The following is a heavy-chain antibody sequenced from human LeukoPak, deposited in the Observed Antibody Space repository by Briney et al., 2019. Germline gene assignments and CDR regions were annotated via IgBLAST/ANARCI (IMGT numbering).Heavy chain of an antibody. Sequence: SETLSLTCSVSGGSISSYFWSWIRQPAGKGLEWIGRIHASGTTIYNPSLKSRVTMSMDTSKNQFSLKLNSMTATDTAVYYCARAHDLDCGDWFDPWGQGILVPVSS. D-gene: IGHD4-17*01. J-gene: IGHJ5*02. V-gene: IGHV4-4*07. CDR1: GGSISSYF. CDR3: ARAHDLDCGDWFDP. CDR2: IHASGTT.